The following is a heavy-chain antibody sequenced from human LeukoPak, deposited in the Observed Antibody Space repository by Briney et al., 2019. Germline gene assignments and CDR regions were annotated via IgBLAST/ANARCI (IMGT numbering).Heavy chain of an antibody. J-gene: IGHJ4*02. CDR3: ANAYYDSSGYYYPY. D-gene: IGHD3-22*01. CDR2: ISGSGGST. V-gene: IGHV3-23*01. Sequence: GGTVRLSCAASGFTFSSYGMSWVRQAPGKGLEWVSAISGSGGSTYYADSVKGRFTISRDNSKNTLYLQMNSLRAEDTAVYYCANAYYDSSGYYYPYWGQGTLVTVSS. CDR1: GFTFSSYG.